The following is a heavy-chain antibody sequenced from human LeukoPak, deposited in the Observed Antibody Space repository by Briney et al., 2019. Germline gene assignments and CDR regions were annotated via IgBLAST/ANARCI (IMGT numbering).Heavy chain of an antibody. CDR3: AKDKTIFGVVIFGSWAYYFDY. CDR1: GFTFSSYA. V-gene: IGHV3-23*01. J-gene: IGHJ4*02. CDR2: ISGSGGST. D-gene: IGHD3-3*01. Sequence: GGSLRLSCAASGFTFSSYAMSWVRQAPGKGLEWVSAISGSGGSTYYADSVKGRFTISRDNSKNTLYLQMNSLRAEDTAVYYCAKDKTIFGVVIFGSWAYYFDYWGQGTLVTVSS.